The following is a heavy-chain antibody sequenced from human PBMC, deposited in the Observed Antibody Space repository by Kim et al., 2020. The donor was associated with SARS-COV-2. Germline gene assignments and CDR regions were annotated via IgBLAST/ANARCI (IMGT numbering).Heavy chain of an antibody. J-gene: IGHJ4*02. Sequence: GGSLRLSCVASGFNFGIYAMQWVRLPPGKGLEWVAVIADDESRTFYADAVRGRFTISRDNSKETLYLDMSNLRREDSGVYYCASNYAPLAPPFDDWGQGTLVTVSS. CDR1: GFNFGIYA. D-gene: IGHD3-16*01. CDR3: ASNYAPLAPPFDD. V-gene: IGHV3-30*03. CDR2: IADDESRT.